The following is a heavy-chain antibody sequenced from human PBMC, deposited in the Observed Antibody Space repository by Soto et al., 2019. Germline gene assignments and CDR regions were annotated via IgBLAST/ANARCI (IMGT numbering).Heavy chain of an antibody. D-gene: IGHD3-22*01. J-gene: IGHJ4*02. V-gene: IGHV3-23*01. CDR2: ISGSGGST. CDR1: GFTFSSYA. CDR3: AKDRSKVLGYYDSSVPDY. Sequence: GGSLRLSCAASGFTFSSYAMSWVRQAPGKGLEWVSAISGSGGSTYYADSVKGRFTISRDNSKNTLYLQMNSLRAEDTAVYYCAKDRSKVLGYYDSSVPDYWGQGTLVTVSS.